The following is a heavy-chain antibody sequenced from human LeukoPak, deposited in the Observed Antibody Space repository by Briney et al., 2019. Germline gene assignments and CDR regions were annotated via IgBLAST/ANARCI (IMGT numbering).Heavy chain of an antibody. CDR2: ISWNSGNI. Sequence: GRSLRLSCAASGFTFGDYAMHWVRQAPGKGLEWVSGISWNSGNIGYADPVKGRFTISRDSANNSLYLQMNSLRAEDTALYYCAKDYRGWYFSYGMDVWGQGTTVTVSS. D-gene: IGHD6-19*01. CDR3: AKDYRGWYFSYGMDV. CDR1: GFTFGDYA. J-gene: IGHJ6*02. V-gene: IGHV3-9*01.